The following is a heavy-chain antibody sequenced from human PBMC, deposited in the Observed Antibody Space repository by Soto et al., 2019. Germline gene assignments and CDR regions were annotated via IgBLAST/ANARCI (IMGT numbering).Heavy chain of an antibody. D-gene: IGHD1-1*01. Sequence: PGGSLRLSCTASGFTLSDHYMRWLRQAPGKGLEWIGYSSNSGSFTRYADSVKGRFSISRDNAKNSLYLQINRLRGDDTAIYYCVKSGDNYNALDYWGQGTPVTVSS. CDR1: GFTLSDHY. CDR2: SSNSGSFT. CDR3: VKSGDNYNALDY. V-gene: IGHV3-11*06. J-gene: IGHJ4*02.